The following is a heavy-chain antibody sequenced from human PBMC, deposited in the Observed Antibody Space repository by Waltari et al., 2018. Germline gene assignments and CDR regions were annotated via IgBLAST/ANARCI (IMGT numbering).Heavy chain of an antibody. V-gene: IGHV3-7*01. Sequence: EVQLVESGGGLVQPGGSVRLSCAAPGFPFSSYWMSWVSQAPGKGLEWVANIKEDGSEKSYVDSVKGRFTISRDNAKNSLSLQMNSLRAEDTAVYYCARISSTATRDSWGRGTLVTVSS. D-gene: IGHD6-6*01. J-gene: IGHJ4*02. CDR1: GFPFSSYW. CDR3: ARISSTATRDS. CDR2: IKEDGSEK.